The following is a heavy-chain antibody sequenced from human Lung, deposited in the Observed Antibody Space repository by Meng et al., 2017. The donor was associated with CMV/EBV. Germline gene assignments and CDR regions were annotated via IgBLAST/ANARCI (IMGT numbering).Heavy chain of an antibody. CDR2: ISAYNGNT. J-gene: IGHJ4*02. CDR1: GYTFTNYG. V-gene: IGHV1-18*01. Sequence: QDHLVQSEGEVKKAGASVKVSVKASGYTFTNYGITWVRQAPGQGLEWMGWISAYNGNTNYAQTLQGRVTMTTDTSTSTAYMELGSLRSDDTAVYYCARVEVGITSGDYWGQGTLVTVSS. D-gene: IGHD1-26*01. CDR3: ARVEVGITSGDY.